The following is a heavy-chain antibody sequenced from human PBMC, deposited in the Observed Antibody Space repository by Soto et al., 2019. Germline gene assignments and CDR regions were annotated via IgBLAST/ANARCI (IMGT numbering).Heavy chain of an antibody. J-gene: IGHJ3*02. Sequence: ASVKVSCKASGYSFTSYAMHWVRQAPGQRLEWMGWINACNGNTKYSQKFQGRVTITRDTSASTAYMELSSLRSEDTAVYYCARARPLASDAFDIWGQGTMVTV. CDR3: ARARPLASDAFDI. V-gene: IGHV1-3*01. D-gene: IGHD2-15*01. CDR1: GYSFTSYA. CDR2: INACNGNT.